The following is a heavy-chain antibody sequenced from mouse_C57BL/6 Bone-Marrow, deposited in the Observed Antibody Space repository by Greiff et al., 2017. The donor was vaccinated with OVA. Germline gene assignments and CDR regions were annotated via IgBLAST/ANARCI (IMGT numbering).Heavy chain of an antibody. CDR3: AREGTMVTDLDV. CDR2: INPSSGYT. J-gene: IGHJ1*03. V-gene: IGHV1-7*01. CDR1: GYTFTSYW. Sequence: QVQLQQPGAELAKPGASVKLSCKASGYTFTSYWMHWVKQRPGRGLEWIGYINPSSGYTKYNEKFKDKATVTADKSSSTAYMQLSSLTYEDSAVYYCAREGTMVTDLDVWGIGTTVTVSS. D-gene: IGHD2-2*01.